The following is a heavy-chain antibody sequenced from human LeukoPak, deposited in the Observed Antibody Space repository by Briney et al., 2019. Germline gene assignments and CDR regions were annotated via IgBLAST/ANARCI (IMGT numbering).Heavy chain of an antibody. J-gene: IGHJ4*02. CDR1: GFTFSSYA. V-gene: IGHV3-23*01. Sequence: PGGSLRLSCAASGFTFSSYAMSRVRQAPGKGLEWVSALSGSGGSTYYADSVKGRFTISRDNSKNTLYLQMNSLRAEDTAVYYCAKAVRITMVRGACDYWGQGTLVTVSS. D-gene: IGHD3-10*01. CDR2: LSGSGGST. CDR3: AKAVRITMVRGACDY.